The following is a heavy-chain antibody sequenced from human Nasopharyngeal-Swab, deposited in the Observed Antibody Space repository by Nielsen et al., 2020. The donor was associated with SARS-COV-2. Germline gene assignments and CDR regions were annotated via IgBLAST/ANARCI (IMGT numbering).Heavy chain of an antibody. CDR1: GGSFSGYY. D-gene: IGHD2-2*02. CDR3: ASQGSDIVVVPAAIGAFDI. CDR2: INHSGST. J-gene: IGHJ3*02. Sequence: GSLRPSCAVYGGSFSGYYWSWIRQPPGKGLEWIGEINHSGSTNYNPSLKSRVTISVDTSKNQFSLKLSSVTAADTAVYYCASQGSDIVVVPAAIGAFDIWGQGTMVTVSS. V-gene: IGHV4-34*01.